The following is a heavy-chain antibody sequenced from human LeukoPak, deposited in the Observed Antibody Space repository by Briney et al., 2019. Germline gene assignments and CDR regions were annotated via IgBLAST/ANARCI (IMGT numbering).Heavy chain of an antibody. CDR3: TRMTTGHDY. CDR2: INHSGHT. D-gene: IGHD4-17*01. Sequence: PSETLSLTCAVSGVSFDDYYWSWVRQTPGKGLEWIGEINHSGHTNDSPSLKSRVTLSIDTSRKQFSLNLRSVTVADAGIYYCTRMTTGHDYWGQGTLVTVSS. CDR1: GVSFDDYY. J-gene: IGHJ4*02. V-gene: IGHV4-34*01.